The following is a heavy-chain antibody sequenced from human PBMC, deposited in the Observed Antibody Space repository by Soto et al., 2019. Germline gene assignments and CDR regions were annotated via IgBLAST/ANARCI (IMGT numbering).Heavy chain of an antibody. CDR2: INTDGSST. Sequence: EVQLVESRGNLVQPGGSLRLSCAASGFTFSSYWMHWVRQAPGKGLVWVSRINTDGSSTSYVDSVKGRFTISRDNAKNTLYLQVNSLSVEDTAVYYCARRGQEGPGLAHWGQGTLVTVSS. CDR3: ARRGQEGPGLAH. J-gene: IGHJ5*02. V-gene: IGHV3-74*01. CDR1: GFTFSSYW.